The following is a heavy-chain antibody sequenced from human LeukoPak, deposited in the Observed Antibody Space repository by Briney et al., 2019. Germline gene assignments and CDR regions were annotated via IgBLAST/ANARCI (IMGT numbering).Heavy chain of an antibody. CDR2: ISSYNGNT. J-gene: IGHJ5*02. D-gene: IGHD2-2*01. CDR3: ARIACSSSSCTYSGRRRVRGGSLDP. Sequence: GASVTVSCKASGYTFTTYGISWVRQTPGHGLEWMGWISSYNGNTSYAAQLRGRITMTKDTSTSTSFLELWILSSDDTAVYYCARIACSSSSCTYSGRRRVRGGSLDPWGQGTLVTVSS. V-gene: IGHV1-18*01. CDR1: GYTFTTYG.